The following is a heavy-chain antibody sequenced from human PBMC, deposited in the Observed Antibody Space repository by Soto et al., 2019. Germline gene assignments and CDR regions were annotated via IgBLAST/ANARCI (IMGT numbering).Heavy chain of an antibody. CDR2: ISYDANNK. J-gene: IGHJ4*02. D-gene: IGHD2-8*01. CDR1: GFSFSTYA. V-gene: IGHV3-30-3*01. Sequence: PGGSLRLSCAASGFSFSTYAMHWVRQAPGKGLEWVAFISYDANNKYYADSVEGRFTISRDNTKNTLYLQMSSLRPEDTAVFYCARDGCPNGVCYNDYWGQGTLVTI. CDR3: ARDGCPNGVCYNDY.